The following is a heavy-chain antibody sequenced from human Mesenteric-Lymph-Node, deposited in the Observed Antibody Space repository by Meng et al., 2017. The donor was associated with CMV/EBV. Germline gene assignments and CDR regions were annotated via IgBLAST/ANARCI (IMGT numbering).Heavy chain of an antibody. Sequence: TVSGGSVSSGSYYWSWIRQPPGKGLEWIGYMYYSGSTNYNPSLKSRVTISVDTSKSQFSLKLSSVTASYTAVYYCARDGGYVSGWFDPWGQGTLVTVSS. CDR2: MYYSGST. J-gene: IGHJ5*02. CDR3: ARDGGYVSGWFDP. D-gene: IGHD5-12*01. CDR1: GGSVSSGSYY. V-gene: IGHV4-61*01.